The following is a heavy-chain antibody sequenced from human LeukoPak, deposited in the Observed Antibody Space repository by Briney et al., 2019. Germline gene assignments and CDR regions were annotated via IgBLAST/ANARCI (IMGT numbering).Heavy chain of an antibody. CDR1: GFTFSSYE. J-gene: IGHJ4*02. D-gene: IGHD5-12*01. V-gene: IGHV3-48*03. Sequence: GGSLRLSCAASGFTFSSYEMNWVRQAPGKGLEWLSYISSGGSTIYYADSVKGRFTISRDNAKNSLYLQMNSLRAEDTAVYYCARGTTGGYSPSHWGQGTLVTVSS. CDR2: ISSGGSTI. CDR3: ARGTTGGYSPSH.